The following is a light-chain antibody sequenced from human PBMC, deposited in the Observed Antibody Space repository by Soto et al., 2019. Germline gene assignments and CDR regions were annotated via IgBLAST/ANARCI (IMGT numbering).Light chain of an antibody. J-gene: IGKJ1*01. Sequence: AIQMTQSPSSLSASVGDRVNITCRARQGIRNYLGWYQQKPGKAPNLLIYGASTLQIGVPSRFSGSGSGTDFTLTINSLQPEEFATYYCLHDYNYPRTFGQGTRVDVK. CDR2: GAS. CDR1: QGIRNY. CDR3: LHDYNYPRT. V-gene: IGKV1-6*01.